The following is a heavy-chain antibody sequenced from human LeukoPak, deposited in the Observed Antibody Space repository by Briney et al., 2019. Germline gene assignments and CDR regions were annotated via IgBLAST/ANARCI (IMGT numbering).Heavy chain of an antibody. J-gene: IGHJ4*02. Sequence: SETLSLTCAVYGGSFSGYYWSWIRQPPGKGLGWIGEINHSGSTNYNPSLKSRVTISVDTSKNQFSLKLSSVTAADTAVYYCARGLGYSYGFGKYYFDYWGQGTLVTVSS. D-gene: IGHD5-18*01. CDR3: ARGLGYSYGFGKYYFDY. V-gene: IGHV4-34*01. CDR2: INHSGST. CDR1: GGSFSGYY.